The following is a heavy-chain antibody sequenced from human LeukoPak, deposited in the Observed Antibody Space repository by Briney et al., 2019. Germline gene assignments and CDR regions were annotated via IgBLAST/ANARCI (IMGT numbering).Heavy chain of an antibody. CDR1: GFRFSDYY. J-gene: IGHJ5*02. CDR3: ARIGSSWPNWFDP. D-gene: IGHD6-13*01. CDR2: ITSSGSTI. V-gene: IGHV3-11*01. Sequence: GGSLRLSCAASGFRFSDYYMTWIRQAPGKGLEWVSHITSSGSTIHYADSVKGRFTISRDNAKNSLYLQMSSLRAEDKAVYYCARIGSSWPNWFDPWGQGTLVTVSS.